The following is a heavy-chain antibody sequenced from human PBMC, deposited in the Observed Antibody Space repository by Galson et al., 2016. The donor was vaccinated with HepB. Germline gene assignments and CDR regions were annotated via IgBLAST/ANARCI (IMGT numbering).Heavy chain of an antibody. Sequence: SETLSLTYTVSGGSLSRGSYYWSWIRQPPGKGLEWIGYVFYTGSASYNPYLKSRVTISVDPSKNQLSLDLRSVTAADTAVYYCARGLIIPPAVAYVQYWGQGALVTVSS. J-gene: IGHJ4*02. CDR1: GGSLSRGSYY. D-gene: IGHD2-2*01. CDR2: VFYTGSA. CDR3: ARGLIIPPAVAYVQY. V-gene: IGHV4-61*01.